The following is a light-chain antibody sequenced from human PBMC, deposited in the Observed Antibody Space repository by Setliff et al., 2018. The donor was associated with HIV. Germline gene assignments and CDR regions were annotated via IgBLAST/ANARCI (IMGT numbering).Light chain of an antibody. CDR2: AVG. Sequence: QSALTQPASVSGSPGQSITISCTGTSSDVAGYDYVSWYQQHPGKAPKLLIYAVGKRPSGVSNXFSGSKSGDTASLTISGLQAEDDADYYCCSFAGSSTSVFGXXXKVTVL. J-gene: IGLJ1*01. V-gene: IGLV2-23*02. CDR3: CSFAGSSTSV. CDR1: SSDVAGYDY.